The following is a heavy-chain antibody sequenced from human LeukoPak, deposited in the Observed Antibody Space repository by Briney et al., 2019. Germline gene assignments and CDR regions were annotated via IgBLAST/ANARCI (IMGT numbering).Heavy chain of an antibody. CDR2: IIPIFGTA. D-gene: IGHD6-6*01. CDR1: GGTFSSYA. CDR3: ARAGSSSSDYYYGMDV. V-gene: IGHV1-69*06. Sequence: SVKVSCKASGGTFSSYAISWVRQAPGQGLEWMGGIIPIFGTANYAQKFQGRVTITADKSTSTAYMELSSLRSEDTAVYYCARAGSSSSDYYYGMDVWGQGTTVTVSS. J-gene: IGHJ6*02.